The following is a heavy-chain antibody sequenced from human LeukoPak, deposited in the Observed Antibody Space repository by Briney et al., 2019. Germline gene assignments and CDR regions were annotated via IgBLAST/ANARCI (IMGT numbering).Heavy chain of an antibody. D-gene: IGHD6-13*01. CDR3: ARDHSSISLGSDY. CDR1: GFTFSSYS. J-gene: IGHJ4*02. Sequence: GGSLRLSCAASGFTFSSYSMNWVRQAPGKGLEWVSSISSSSSYIYYADSVKGRFTISRDNAKNPLYLQMNSLRAEDTAVYYCARDHSSISLGSDYWGQGTLVTVSS. V-gene: IGHV3-21*01. CDR2: ISSSSSYI.